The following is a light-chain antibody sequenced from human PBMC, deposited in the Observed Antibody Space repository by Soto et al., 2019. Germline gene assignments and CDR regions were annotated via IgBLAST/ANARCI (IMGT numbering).Light chain of an antibody. CDR1: QDISSS. V-gene: IGKV1-8*01. J-gene: IGKJ4*01. CDR2: SAS. Sequence: AIRMTQSPSSLSASTGDRVTITCRASQDISSSLAWYQQKPGQAPRLLIYSASTLQSGVPSRFSGSGSETDFTLTISCLQSEDFATYHCQQYYTYPLTFGGGTKVEIK. CDR3: QQYYTYPLT.